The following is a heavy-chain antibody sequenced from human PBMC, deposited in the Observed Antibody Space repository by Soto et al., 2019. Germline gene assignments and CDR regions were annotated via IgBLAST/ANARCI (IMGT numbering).Heavy chain of an antibody. J-gene: IGHJ4*02. CDR3: ARGMTTVTTYDY. Sequence: PSETLSLTCAVSGGPISSGGYSWSWIRQPPGKGLEWIGYIYHSGSTYYNPSLKSRVTISVDRSKNQFSLKLSSVTAADTAVYYCARGMTTVTTYDYWGQGTLVTVSS. V-gene: IGHV4-30-2*01. D-gene: IGHD4-4*01. CDR2: IYHSGST. CDR1: GGPISSGGYS.